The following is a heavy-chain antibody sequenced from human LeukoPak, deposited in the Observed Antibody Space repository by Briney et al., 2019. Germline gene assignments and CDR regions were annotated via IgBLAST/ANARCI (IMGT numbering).Heavy chain of an antibody. CDR1: GFTLSTYA. D-gene: IGHD2-15*01. Sequence: GGSLRLSCAASGFTLSTYAMNWVRQAPGKGLEWVSGTSSGDESTYYADSMKARFTISRDKSKNTLYLQIHSLRAEDTAVYYCAKDPTLNPYNWFDPWGQGTLVTVSS. CDR2: TSSGDEST. CDR3: AKDPTLNPYNWFDP. J-gene: IGHJ5*02. V-gene: IGHV3-23*01.